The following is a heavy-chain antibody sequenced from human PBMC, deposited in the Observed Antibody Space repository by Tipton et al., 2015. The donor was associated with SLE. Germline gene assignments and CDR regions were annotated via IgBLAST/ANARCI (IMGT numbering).Heavy chain of an antibody. CDR3: ARKRGDRVGLDY. Sequence: TLSLTCIVSGGTISSYYWTWVRQPPGKGLEWIGHISYSGSTNYNPSLKSRVTISLDTSKNQFSLNLRPVTAADTAVYYCARKRGDRVGLDYWGQGTLVTVSS. V-gene: IGHV4-59*07. CDR2: ISYSGST. D-gene: IGHD3-10*01. J-gene: IGHJ4*02. CDR1: GGTISSYY.